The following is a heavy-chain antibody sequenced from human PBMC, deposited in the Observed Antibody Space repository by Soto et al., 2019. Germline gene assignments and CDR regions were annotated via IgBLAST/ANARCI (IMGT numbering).Heavy chain of an antibody. J-gene: IGHJ4*02. Sequence: LRLSCAASGFTFSDYYMSWIRQAPGKGLEWVSYISSRSSNIFYADSVKGRFTISRDNVKNSLYLQMNSLRAEDTAVYYCASGTNGAFFVYWGQGILVTVSS. CDR3: ASGTNGAFFVY. D-gene: IGHD2-8*01. V-gene: IGHV3-11*01. CDR1: GFTFSDYY. CDR2: ISSRSSNI.